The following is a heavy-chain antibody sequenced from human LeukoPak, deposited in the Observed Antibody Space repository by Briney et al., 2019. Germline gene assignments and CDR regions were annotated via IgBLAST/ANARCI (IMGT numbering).Heavy chain of an antibody. Sequence: GGSLRLSCAASGFTFRSYAMSWVRRAPGKGLEWVSAISGSGHSTKYADSVKGRFTISRDNSKNTLYLQMNSLRAEDTAVCYCAREEYGSGSYSIDYWGQGTLVTVSS. V-gene: IGHV3-23*01. CDR2: ISGSGHST. D-gene: IGHD3-10*01. J-gene: IGHJ4*02. CDR3: AREEYGSGSYSIDY. CDR1: GFTFRSYA.